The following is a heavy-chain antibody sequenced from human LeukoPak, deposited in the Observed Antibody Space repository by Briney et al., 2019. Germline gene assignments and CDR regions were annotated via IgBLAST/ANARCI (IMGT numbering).Heavy chain of an antibody. J-gene: IGHJ4*02. Sequence: GGSLRLSCVVAEFPFSKFCMSWFRQAPGKGLEWISYICSDSRIIHYADSVKGRFTISRDNGKNSLYLQINSLRAEDTAVYYCARDFRNTGFDYWGQGTLVTVSS. V-gene: IGHV3-11*01. CDR2: ICSDSRII. CDR1: EFPFSKFC. CDR3: ARDFRNTGFDY. D-gene: IGHD4-17*01.